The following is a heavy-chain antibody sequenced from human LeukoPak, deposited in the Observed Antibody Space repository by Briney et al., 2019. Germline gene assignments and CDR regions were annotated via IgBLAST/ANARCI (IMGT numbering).Heavy chain of an antibody. CDR2: ISGSGDKT. J-gene: IGHJ4*02. Sequence: PGGSLRLSCAASGFSFSSYAMSWVRQAPGKGLEGVSSISGSGDKTYYAESVKGRFTISRDNYKNTLFLQMNSLSAEDTAVFYCAKRSGYTNGWFFDFWGQGTLVTVSS. V-gene: IGHV3-23*01. CDR3: AKRSGYTNGWFFDF. CDR1: GFSFSSYA. D-gene: IGHD6-19*01.